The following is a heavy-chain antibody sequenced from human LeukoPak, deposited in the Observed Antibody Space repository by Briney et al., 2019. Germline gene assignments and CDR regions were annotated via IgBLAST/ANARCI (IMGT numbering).Heavy chain of an antibody. CDR2: IEWDDEK. CDR1: GFSLSTSGMS. V-gene: IGHV2-70*01. J-gene: IGHJ4*02. D-gene: IGHD3-10*01. CDR3: ARLSYGSKSPLDY. Sequence: SGPALVKPTQTLTLTCTFSGFSLSTSGMSVSWIRQPPGKALEWLALIEWDDEKYYSTSLKTRLTISKDTSKNQVVLTMTNMDPMGTATYYCARLSYGSKSPLDYWGQGTLVTVSS.